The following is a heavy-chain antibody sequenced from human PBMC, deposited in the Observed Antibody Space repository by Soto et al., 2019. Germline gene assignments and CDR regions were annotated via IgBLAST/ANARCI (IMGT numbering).Heavy chain of an antibody. D-gene: IGHD3-22*01. CDR3: AGDDSSGYYPYMYYFDY. J-gene: IGHJ4*02. Sequence: SVKVSCKASGGTFSSYSISWVRQAPVQGLEWMGGIIPIFGTANYAQKFQGRVTITADESTSTAYMELSSLRSEDTAVYYCAGDDSSGYYPYMYYFDYWGQGTLVTVSS. V-gene: IGHV1-69*13. CDR2: IIPIFGTA. CDR1: GGTFSSYS.